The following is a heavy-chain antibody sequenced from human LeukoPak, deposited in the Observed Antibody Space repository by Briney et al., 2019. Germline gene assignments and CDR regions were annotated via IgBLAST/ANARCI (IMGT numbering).Heavy chain of an antibody. CDR2: INPDSDVT. Sequence: ASVKVSCKASGYTFTYYYIHWMRQAPGQGLEWTGWINPDSDVTSYAQKFQGRVTMTRDTSISTVYVELSRLRSDDTAVYYCARSDSYTWFDPWGQGTLVTVSS. D-gene: IGHD2-15*01. J-gene: IGHJ5*02. CDR3: ARSDSYTWFDP. CDR1: GYTFTYYY. V-gene: IGHV1-2*02.